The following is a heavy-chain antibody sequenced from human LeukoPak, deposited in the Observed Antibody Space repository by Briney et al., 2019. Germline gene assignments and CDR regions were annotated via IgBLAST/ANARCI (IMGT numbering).Heavy chain of an antibody. Sequence: SETQSLTCAVYGGSFSGYYWSWIRQPPGKGLEWIGEINHSGSTNDNPSLKSRVTISVGTSKNQFSLKLSSVTAADTAVYYCARPWIQEKGNWFDPWGQGTLVTVSS. CDR2: INHSGST. D-gene: IGHD1-1*01. CDR1: GGSFSGYY. CDR3: ARPWIQEKGNWFDP. V-gene: IGHV4-34*01. J-gene: IGHJ5*02.